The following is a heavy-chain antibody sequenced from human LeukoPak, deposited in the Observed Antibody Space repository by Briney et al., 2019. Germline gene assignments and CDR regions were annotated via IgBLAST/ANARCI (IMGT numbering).Heavy chain of an antibody. CDR1: GFTFSSYW. CDR3: ARVVAARFFDY. D-gene: IGHD6-6*01. CDR2: IKQDGSEK. Sequence: GGSLRLSCAASGFTFSSYWMSWVRQAPGKGLEWVANIKQDGSEKYYVDSVKGRSTISRDNAKNSLYLQMNSLRAEDTAVYYCARVVAARFFDYWGQGTLVTVSS. V-gene: IGHV3-7*01. J-gene: IGHJ4*02.